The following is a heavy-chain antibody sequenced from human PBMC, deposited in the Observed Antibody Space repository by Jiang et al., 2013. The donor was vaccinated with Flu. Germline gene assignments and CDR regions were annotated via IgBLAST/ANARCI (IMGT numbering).Heavy chain of an antibody. Sequence: SLSCTVSGGSISSSSYYWGWIRQPPGKGLEWIGSIYYMGNTYYNPSLKSRVTISVDTSKNQXSLKLSSVTAAETAVYYCARIVAVAGMTQYYYYGMDVWGQGTTVTVSS. D-gene: IGHD6-19*01. CDR2: IYYMGNT. CDR3: ARIVAVAGMTQYYYYGMDV. J-gene: IGHJ6*02. CDR1: GGSISSSSYY. V-gene: IGHV4-39*01.